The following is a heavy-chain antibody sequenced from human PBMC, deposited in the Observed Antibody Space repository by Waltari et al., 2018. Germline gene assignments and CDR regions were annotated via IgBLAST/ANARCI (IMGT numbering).Heavy chain of an antibody. CDR2: TYSWGNS. CDR3: ARGFLAVSGANGFDI. V-gene: IGHV3-66*02. J-gene: IGHJ3*02. CDR1: GIPLTYNY. D-gene: IGHD6-19*01. Sequence: EVQLVESGGGLVQPGGSLRLSCAASGIPLTYNYINWVRQAPGRGREWVSGTYSWGNSDYTDSVKGRFTVSRDTSKNNLYLQMTNLRVDDTAVYYCARGFLAVSGANGFDIWGQGTLVTVS.